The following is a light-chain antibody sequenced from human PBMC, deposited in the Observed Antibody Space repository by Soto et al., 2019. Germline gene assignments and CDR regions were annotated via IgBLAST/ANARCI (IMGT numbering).Light chain of an antibody. CDR1: QSVSNNY. CDR2: GAS. CDR3: QQYGSSPRT. V-gene: IGKV3-20*01. J-gene: IGKJ1*01. Sequence: EIVLTQSPGTLSLSPGERATLSCRASQSVSNNYLAWYQQQPAQAPRLLIYGASNRATGIPDRFSGSGSVTDFTLTISRLEPEDFAVYYCQQYGSSPRTFGQGTKVDIK.